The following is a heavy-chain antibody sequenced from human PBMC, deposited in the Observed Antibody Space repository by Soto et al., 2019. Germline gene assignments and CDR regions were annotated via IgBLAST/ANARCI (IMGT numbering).Heavy chain of an antibody. V-gene: IGHV4-34*01. Sequence: QVQLQQWGAGLLKPSETLSLTCAVYGGSFSGYYWSWIRQPPGKGLEWIGEINHSGSTNYNPSLKSRVTRSVDTSKIQFSLKLSSVTAADTSVYYCARGRVLRFFEWYPHGMDVWGQGTTVTVSS. CDR3: ARGRVLRFFEWYPHGMDV. CDR1: GGSFSGYY. CDR2: INHSGST. D-gene: IGHD3-3*01. J-gene: IGHJ6*02.